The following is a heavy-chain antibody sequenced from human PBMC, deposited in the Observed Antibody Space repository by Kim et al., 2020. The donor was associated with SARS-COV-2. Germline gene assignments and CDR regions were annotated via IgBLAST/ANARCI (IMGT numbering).Heavy chain of an antibody. Sequence: SGPTLVNPTQTLTLTCTFSGFSLSTSGMCVSWIRQPPGKALEWLALIDWDDDKYYSTSLKTRLTISKDTSKNQVVLTMTNMDPVDTATYYCARFQYSGSYSWFDPWGQGTLVTVSS. D-gene: IGHD1-26*01. CDR1: GFSLSTSGMC. V-gene: IGHV2-70*01. J-gene: IGHJ5*02. CDR2: IDWDDDK. CDR3: ARFQYSGSYSWFDP.